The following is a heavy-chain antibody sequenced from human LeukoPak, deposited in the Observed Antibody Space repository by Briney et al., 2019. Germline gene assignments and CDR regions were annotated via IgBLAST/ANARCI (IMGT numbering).Heavy chain of an antibody. V-gene: IGHV4-59*01. CDR2: IHYTGST. CDR3: ARYSKVMITASSYWYFDL. D-gene: IGHD2-15*01. CDR1: GGSISSFY. J-gene: IGHJ2*01. Sequence: PSETLSLTCTVFGGSISSFYWSWIRQPPGKGLEWIGDIHYTGSTGYNPSLKGRVTMSVDTSKNQFSLRLTSVTAADTAVYYCARYSKVMITASSYWYFDLWGRGTLVTVSS.